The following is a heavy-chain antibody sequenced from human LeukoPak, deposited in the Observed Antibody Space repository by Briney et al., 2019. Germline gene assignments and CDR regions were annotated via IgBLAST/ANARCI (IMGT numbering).Heavy chain of an antibody. CDR3: ARDLNC. Sequence: PGGSLRLSCVASGFPVSNSYITWVRQAPGKGLEWVSIIDSDGSTYYTDSVKGRITISRDNSKNTVFLQMNSLRAEDTAVYYCARDLNCWGQGTLVTVSS. V-gene: IGHV3-53*01. J-gene: IGHJ4*02. CDR1: GFPVSNSY. CDR2: IDSDGST.